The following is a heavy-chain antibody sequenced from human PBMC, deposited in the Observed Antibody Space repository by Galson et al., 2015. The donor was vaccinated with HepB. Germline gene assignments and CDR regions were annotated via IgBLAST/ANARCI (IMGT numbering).Heavy chain of an antibody. Sequence: SLRLSCAASGFSFSSYGMHWVRQAPGKGLEWVAFISYDGSNEYYADSVKGRFTISRDNSKNTLYLQMNSLRGEDTAVYYCATEEGDYGSGSYSHWGQGTLVTVSS. CDR2: ISYDGSNE. J-gene: IGHJ4*02. CDR1: GFSFSSYG. D-gene: IGHD3-10*01. CDR3: ATEEGDYGSGSYSH. V-gene: IGHV3-30*03.